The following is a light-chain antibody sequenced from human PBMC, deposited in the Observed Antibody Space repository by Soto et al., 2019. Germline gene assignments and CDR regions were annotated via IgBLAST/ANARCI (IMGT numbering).Light chain of an antibody. CDR1: SSDVGRYNF. CDR2: EVT. J-gene: IGLJ2*01. Sequence: QSALTQPPSASGSPGQSVTISCTGTSSDVGRYNFVSWYQQHPGKAPKLIIYEVTKRPSGVPDRFSGSKSGNTASLTVSGLQAEDEADYYCTSYAGSNNLVIGGGTQLPVL. V-gene: IGLV2-8*01. CDR3: TSYAGSNNLV.